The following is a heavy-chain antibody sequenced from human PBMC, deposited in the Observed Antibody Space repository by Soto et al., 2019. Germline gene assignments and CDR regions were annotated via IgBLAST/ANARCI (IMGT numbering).Heavy chain of an antibody. J-gene: IGHJ6*02. CDR3: ASGKTWEPDYYYYYGMDV. CDR2: IYYSGST. Sequence: PSETLSLTCTVSGGSISSSSYYWGWIRQPPGKGLEWIGSIYYSGSTYYNPSLKSRVTISVDTSKNQFSLKLSSVTAADTAVYYCASGKTWEPDYYYYYGMDVWGHGTTVTVSS. CDR1: GGSISSSSYY. V-gene: IGHV4-39*01. D-gene: IGHD1-26*01.